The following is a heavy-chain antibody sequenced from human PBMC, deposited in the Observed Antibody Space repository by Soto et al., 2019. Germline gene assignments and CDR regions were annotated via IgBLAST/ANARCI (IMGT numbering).Heavy chain of an antibody. CDR3: ARAHPRSGGGLRRFDP. V-gene: IGHV1-69*13. J-gene: IGHJ5*02. CDR1: GGTFSSYA. D-gene: IGHD2-15*01. CDR2: IIPIFGTA. Sequence: SVKVSCKASGGTFSSYAISWVRQAPGQGLEWMGGIIPIFGTANYAQKFQGRVTITADESTSTAYMELSSLRSEDTAVYYCARAHPRSGGGLRRFDPWGQGTLVTVSS.